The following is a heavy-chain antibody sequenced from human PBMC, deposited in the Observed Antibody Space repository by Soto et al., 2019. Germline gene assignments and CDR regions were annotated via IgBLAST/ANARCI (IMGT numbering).Heavy chain of an antibody. D-gene: IGHD2-2*01. CDR3: LRLRVYCITTGCHGSYAMAV. V-gene: IGHV4-39*01. Sequence: SETLSLTCSVSGGSISSGSYSWGWIRQPPGKGLEWIGTIYYIGNPYYTPSLKSRLTISVDTSKNQLSLKLSSVTAADTAVYYCLRLRVYCITTGCHGSYAMAVWGQGTAVTVSS. J-gene: IGHJ6*02. CDR1: GGSISSGSYS. CDR2: IYYIGNP.